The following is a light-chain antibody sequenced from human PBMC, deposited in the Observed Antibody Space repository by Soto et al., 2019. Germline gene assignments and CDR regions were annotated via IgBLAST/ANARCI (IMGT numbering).Light chain of an antibody. CDR3: QQYGSSPFT. V-gene: IGKV3-20*01. CDR2: GAS. Sequence: EIVLTQSPCTLSLSPGERATLSCRASQSVSSSYLAWYQQKPGQAPRLLIYGASSRATGIPDRFSGSGSGTDFTLTISRLEPEDFAVYYCQQYGSSPFTFGTGTKVDIK. CDR1: QSVSSSY. J-gene: IGKJ3*01.